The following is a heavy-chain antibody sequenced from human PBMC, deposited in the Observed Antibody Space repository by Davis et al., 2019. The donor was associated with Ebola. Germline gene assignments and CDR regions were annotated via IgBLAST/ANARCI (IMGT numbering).Heavy chain of an antibody. CDR3: ASGSHAVYYYYNMDV. J-gene: IGHJ6*02. Sequence: AASVKVSCKASGYSFIDHYVHWVRQAPGQGLEWMGWIIPQSGATKYALKFQGRVTMTRDTSTSTAYMELRSLRSDDTAVYYCASGSHAVYYYYNMDVWGQGTTVTVSS. CDR2: IIPQSGAT. CDR1: GYSFIDHY. V-gene: IGHV1-2*02.